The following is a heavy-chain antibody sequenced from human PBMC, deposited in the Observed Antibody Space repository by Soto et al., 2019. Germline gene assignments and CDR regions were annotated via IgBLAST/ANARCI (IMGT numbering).Heavy chain of an antibody. CDR2: INPKSGGT. CDR1: GYTCTVYY. CDR3: ARDLAKGGGSAGFDY. Sequence: QVQLVQSGAEVKKPGASVNVSCKASGYTCTVYYMHWVRQAPGQGLEWMWWINPKSGGTMYPQKFQGRVTMTWDTSISTAYKQLTRLRSYDTAVYYCARDLAKGGGSAGFDYWGQGTLVTVSS. J-gene: IGHJ4*02. V-gene: IGHV1-2*02. D-gene: IGHD1-26*01.